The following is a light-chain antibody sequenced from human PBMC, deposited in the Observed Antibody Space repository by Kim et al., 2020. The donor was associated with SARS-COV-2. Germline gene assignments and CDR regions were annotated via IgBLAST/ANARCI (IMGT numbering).Light chain of an antibody. V-gene: IGKV3-20*01. J-gene: IGKJ2*03. CDR3: HQYIRSPYS. CDR2: DAS. Sequence: EILLTHSPGTLSLSPGERATLSCRANQRISSNYLAWYQHKPGQSPRLLIHDASNRATGIPDRFSGSGSGTDFTLTISRLEPEDFAVYYCHQYIRSPYSFGQGTKLEIK. CDR1: QRISSNY.